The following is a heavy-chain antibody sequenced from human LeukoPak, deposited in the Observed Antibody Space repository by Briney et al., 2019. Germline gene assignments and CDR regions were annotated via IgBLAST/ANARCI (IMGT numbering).Heavy chain of an antibody. CDR1: GFTFSSYE. D-gene: IGHD5-24*01. J-gene: IGHJ4*02. CDR3: ARGRSRDGYTPRGFSAIGY. Sequence: QPGGSLRLSCAASGFTFSSYEMNWVRQAPGKGLEWVSYISSSGSTIYYADSVKGWFTISREKAKNSLYLQMNSLRAEDTAVYYCARGRSRDGYTPRGFSAIGYWGQGTLVTVSS. CDR2: ISSSGSTI. V-gene: IGHV3-48*03.